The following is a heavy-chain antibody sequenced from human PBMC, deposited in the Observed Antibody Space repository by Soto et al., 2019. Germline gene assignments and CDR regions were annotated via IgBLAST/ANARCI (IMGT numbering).Heavy chain of an antibody. CDR3: ARGGDYYDSSGYYLGI. D-gene: IGHD3-22*01. CDR2: IYYSGST. CDR1: GGSISSGGYY. V-gene: IGHV4-31*03. J-gene: IGHJ3*02. Sequence: QVQLQESGPGLVKPSQTLSLTCTVSGGSISSGGYYWSWIRQHPGKGLEWIGYIYYSGSTYYNPSLKSRVTIAVDTSKNQFSLKLSSVTAADTAVYYCARGGDYYDSSGYYLGIWGQGTMVTVSS.